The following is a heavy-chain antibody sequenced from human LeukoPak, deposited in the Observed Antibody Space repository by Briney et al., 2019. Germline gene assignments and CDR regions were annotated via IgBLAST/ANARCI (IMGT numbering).Heavy chain of an antibody. CDR3: ARVEQWLSDY. CDR2: INPNSGGT. Sequence: EWMGWINPNSGGTNYAQKFQGRVTMTRDTSISTAYMELSRLRSDDTAVYYRARVEQWLSDYWGQGTLVTVSS. D-gene: IGHD6-19*01. V-gene: IGHV1-2*02. J-gene: IGHJ4*02.